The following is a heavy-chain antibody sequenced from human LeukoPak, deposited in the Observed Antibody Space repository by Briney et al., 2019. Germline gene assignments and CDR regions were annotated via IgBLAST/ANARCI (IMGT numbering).Heavy chain of an antibody. CDR2: ISAYNGNT. D-gene: IGHD5-12*01. Sequence: ASVKVSCKASRYTFTNYGISWVRQAPGQGLEWMGWISAYNGNTNYAQKLQGRVTMTTDTSTSTAYMELRSLRSDDTAVYYCARMQRGYDTNYYYYGMDVWGQGTTVTVSS. V-gene: IGHV1-18*01. J-gene: IGHJ6*02. CDR1: RYTFTNYG. CDR3: ARMQRGYDTNYYYYGMDV.